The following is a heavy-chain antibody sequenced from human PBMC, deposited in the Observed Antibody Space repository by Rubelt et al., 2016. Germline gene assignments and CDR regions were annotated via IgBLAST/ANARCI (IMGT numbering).Heavy chain of an antibody. CDR2: ISGSGGST. V-gene: IGHV3-23*01. J-gene: IGHJ3*02. D-gene: IGHD1-1*01. CDR1: GFTFSSYA. CDR3: ARDRNEGDDAFDI. Sequence: EVQLLESGGGLVQPGGSLRLSCAASGFTFSSYAMSWVRQAPGKGLEWVSAISGSGGSTYYADSVKGRFTISRENSKNTLYLQMNSLRAEDTAVYYCARDRNEGDDAFDIWGQGTMVTVSS.